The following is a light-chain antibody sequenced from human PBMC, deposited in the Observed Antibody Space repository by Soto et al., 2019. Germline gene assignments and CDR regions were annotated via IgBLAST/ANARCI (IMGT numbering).Light chain of an antibody. Sequence: DIQMTQSPSTLSASVGDRVTITCRASQSISSWLAWYQQEPGKAPKLLIYKASTLESGVPSRFSGSGSGTEFTLAISSLQPDDSATYYCQQYNDNWTFGQGTKADIK. CDR3: QQYNDNWT. CDR2: KAS. J-gene: IGKJ1*01. V-gene: IGKV1-5*03. CDR1: QSISSW.